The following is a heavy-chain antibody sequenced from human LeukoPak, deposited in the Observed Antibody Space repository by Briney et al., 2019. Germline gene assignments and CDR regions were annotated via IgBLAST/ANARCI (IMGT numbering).Heavy chain of an antibody. CDR3: AKGRQGTYGYFDY. D-gene: IGHD4-17*01. Sequence: AGGSLRLSCATSGFIFSHHGMNWVRQAPGKGLEWVSGIRADAVTTYYADSVKGRFIISRDNSKNTVYLQMNNLRDDDTAVYYCAKGRQGTYGYFDYWGQGTLVTVSS. V-gene: IGHV3-23*01. CDR1: GFIFSHHG. CDR2: IRADAVTT. J-gene: IGHJ4*02.